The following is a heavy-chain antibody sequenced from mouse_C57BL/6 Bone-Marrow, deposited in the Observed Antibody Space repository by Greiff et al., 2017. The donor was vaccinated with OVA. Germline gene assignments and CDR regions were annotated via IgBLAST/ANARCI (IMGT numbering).Heavy chain of an antibody. CDR2: IYPRDGST. CDR3: ARRDYYGNLYAMDY. D-gene: IGHD1-1*01. V-gene: IGHV1-85*01. J-gene: IGHJ4*01. CDR1: GYTFTSYD. Sequence: QVQLKESGPELVKPGASVKLSCKASGYTFTSYDINWVKQRPGQGLEWIGRIYPRDGSTKYNEKFKGKATLTVDTSSSTAYMELHSLTSEDSAVYFCARRDYYGNLYAMDYWGQGTSVTVSS.